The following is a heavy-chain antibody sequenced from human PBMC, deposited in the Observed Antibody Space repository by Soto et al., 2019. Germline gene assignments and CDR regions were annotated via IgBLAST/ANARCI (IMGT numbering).Heavy chain of an antibody. CDR2: TIPMFGTT. Sequence: QVQLVQSGAEVKKPESSVRVSCKASGGTFNSYAITWVRQAPGQGLEWMGGTIPMFGTTNYAEKFQGRVTLTAAESTNTADMELSSLRSEDTAVYYCTRCGIRYHSIGYYLGIDGMDVWGQGTTVIVSS. J-gene: IGHJ6*02. D-gene: IGHD3-22*01. CDR3: TRCGIRYHSIGYYLGIDGMDV. V-gene: IGHV1-69*12. CDR1: GGTFNSYA.